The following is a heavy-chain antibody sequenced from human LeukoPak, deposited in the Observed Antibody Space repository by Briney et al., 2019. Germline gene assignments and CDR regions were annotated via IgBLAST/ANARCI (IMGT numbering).Heavy chain of an antibody. CDR2: INHSGST. V-gene: IGHV4-34*01. J-gene: IGHJ4*02. CDR1: GGSFSGYY. D-gene: IGHD3-22*01. Sequence: SETLSLTCAVYGGSFSGYYWSWIRQPPGKGLEWIGEINHSGSTNYNPSLKSRVTVSVDTSKNQFSLKLSSVTAADTAVYYCARVYDSSGYYYPYFDYWGQGTLVTVSS. CDR3: ARVYDSSGYYYPYFDY.